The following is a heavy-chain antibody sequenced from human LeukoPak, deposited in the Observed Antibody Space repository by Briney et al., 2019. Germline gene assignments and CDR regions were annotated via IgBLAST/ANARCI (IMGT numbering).Heavy chain of an antibody. V-gene: IGHV4-59*08. CDR3: ARQITDSGSAFDL. Sequence: SETLSLTCTVPGGSISSYYWGWIRQPPGKGLEWIAYVHSIGYTNYNPSLKSRVTISMDTSKDQFSLKLNSVTAADTAVYYCARQITDSGSAFDLWGRGTLVTVSS. J-gene: IGHJ2*01. D-gene: IGHD3-10*01. CDR1: GGSISSYY. CDR2: VHSIGYT.